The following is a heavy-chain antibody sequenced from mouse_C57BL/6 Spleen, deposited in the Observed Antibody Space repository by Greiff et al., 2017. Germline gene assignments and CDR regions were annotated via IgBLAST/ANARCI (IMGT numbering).Heavy chain of an antibody. D-gene: IGHD2-1*01. V-gene: IGHV1-82*01. CDR3: AGGNFHFDY. J-gene: IGHJ2*01. Sequence: VKLQESGPELVKPGASVKLSCKASGYAFSSSWMNWVKQRPGKGLEWIGRIYPGDGDTNYNGKFKGKATLTADKSSSTAYMQLSSLTSEDSAVYFCAGGNFHFDYWGQGTTLTVSS. CDR2: IYPGDGDT. CDR1: GYAFSSSW.